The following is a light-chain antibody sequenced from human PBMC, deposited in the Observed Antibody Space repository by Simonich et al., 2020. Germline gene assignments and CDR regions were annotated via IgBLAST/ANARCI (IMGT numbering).Light chain of an antibody. CDR3: QQYYSTPLT. J-gene: IGKJ4*01. CDR1: PGVLYSSNNKNY. V-gene: IGKV4-1*01. CDR2: WAS. Sequence: DIVMTQSPDSLAVSLGERATINCKSSPGVLYSSNNKNYLAWYQQKPGQPPKLLIYWASNRESGVPDRFSGSWSGTDFTLTISSLQAEDVAVYYCQQYYSTPLTFGGGTKVEIK.